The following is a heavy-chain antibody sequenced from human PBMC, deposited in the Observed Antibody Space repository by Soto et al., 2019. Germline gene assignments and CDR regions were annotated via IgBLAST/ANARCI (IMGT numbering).Heavy chain of an antibody. Sequence: KPSETLSLTCTVSGGSISGYYWTWIRQSPGRGLEWIGNVYYSKSTYSPSLKSRVIISLDTSKNQFSLELSSVTAADTAVYYCARDTSSSGYYGMDVWGQGTTVTVSS. J-gene: IGHJ6*02. V-gene: IGHV4-59*01. CDR2: VYYSKST. D-gene: IGHD6-6*01. CDR1: GGSISGYY. CDR3: ARDTSSSGYYGMDV.